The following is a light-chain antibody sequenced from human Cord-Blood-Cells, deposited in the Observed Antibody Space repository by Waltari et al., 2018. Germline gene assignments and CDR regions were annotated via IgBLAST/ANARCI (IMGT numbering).Light chain of an antibody. V-gene: IGKV3-15*01. CDR3: QKYNNWPPYS. CDR1: QSVSSN. CDR2: GAS. J-gene: IGKJ2*03. Sequence: LSVSPGERATLSCRASQSVSSNLAWYQQKPGQAPRLLIYGASTRATGIPARFSGSGYGTEFTLTISSLQSEDFAVYYCQKYNNWPPYSFGQGTKLEIK.